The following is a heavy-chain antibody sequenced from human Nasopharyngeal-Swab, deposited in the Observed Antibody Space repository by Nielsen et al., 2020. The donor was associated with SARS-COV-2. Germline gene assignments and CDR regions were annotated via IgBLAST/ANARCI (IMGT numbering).Heavy chain of an antibody. J-gene: IGHJ4*02. Sequence: WIRQPPGKGLEWIGSIYYSGSTYYNPSLKSRVTISVYTSKNQFSVKLSSVTAADTAVYYCARQETGGYQYYFDYWGQGTLVTVSS. V-gene: IGHV4-39*01. CDR3: ARQETGGYQYYFDY. CDR2: IYYSGST. D-gene: IGHD5-12*01.